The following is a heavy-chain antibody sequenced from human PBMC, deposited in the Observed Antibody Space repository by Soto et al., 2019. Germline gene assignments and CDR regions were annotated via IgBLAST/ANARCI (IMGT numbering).Heavy chain of an antibody. CDR2: ISGSGGST. J-gene: IGHJ1*01. CDR1: GFTFSSYA. V-gene: IGHV3-23*01. CDR3: AKLRRDGDYETEYSQH. Sequence: EVQLLESGGGLVQPGGSLRLSCAASGFTFSSYAMSWVRQAPGKGLEWVSAISGSGGSTYYADSVKGRFTISRDNSKNTLYLQRNSLRAEETAVYYCAKLRRDGDYETEYSQHWGQGTLFTVSS. D-gene: IGHD4-17*01.